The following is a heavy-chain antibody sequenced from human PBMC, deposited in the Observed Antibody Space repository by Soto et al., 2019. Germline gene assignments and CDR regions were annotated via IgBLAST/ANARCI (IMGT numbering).Heavy chain of an antibody. CDR1: GGTFSTSA. J-gene: IGHJ6*02. CDR2: IMPVFPTP. CDR3: ARDKDRQQLGGNYYYILDV. D-gene: IGHD3-3*02. Sequence: QVQLVQSGAEVKKPGSSVKVYCKASGGTFSTSAISWVRQAPGQGLEWVGGIMPVFPTPDYAQKFQGRVTITADESTTTAYLELTSLRTDDTAVYYCARDKDRQQLGGNYYYILDVWGQGTAITVSS. V-gene: IGHV1-69*12.